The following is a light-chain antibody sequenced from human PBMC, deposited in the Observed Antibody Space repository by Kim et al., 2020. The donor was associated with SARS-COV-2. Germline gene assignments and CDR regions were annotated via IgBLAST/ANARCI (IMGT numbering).Light chain of an antibody. CDR3: NSRDTNYPNVI. V-gene: IGLV3-19*01. J-gene: IGLJ2*01. CDR2: GRN. Sequence: SSEPTQDPAVSVALGQTVTITCRGDSLRTSYVTWYQQKPGQAPLLVIYGRNRRPSGIPDRFSASNSRNAASLTITGAQAEDEADYYCNSRDTNYPNVIFGGGTQLTVL. CDR1: SLRTSY.